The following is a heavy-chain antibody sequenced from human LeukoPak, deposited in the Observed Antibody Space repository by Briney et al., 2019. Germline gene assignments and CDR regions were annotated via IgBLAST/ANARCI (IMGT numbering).Heavy chain of an antibody. Sequence: GESLKISCQGSGYSFTSYWIGWVGQMPGKGLGWMGIIYPGDSDTRYSPSFQGQVTISADKSISTAYLQWSSLKASDTAMYYCARLHYYPGNWFDPWGQGTLVTVSS. CDR2: IYPGDSDT. V-gene: IGHV5-51*01. J-gene: IGHJ5*02. D-gene: IGHD3-10*01. CDR3: ARLHYYPGNWFDP. CDR1: GYSFTSYW.